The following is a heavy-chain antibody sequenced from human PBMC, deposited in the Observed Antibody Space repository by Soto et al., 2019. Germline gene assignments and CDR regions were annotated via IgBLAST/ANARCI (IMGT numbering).Heavy chain of an antibody. CDR3: ARVVIVVVPPATVGPYYYYYMDV. CDR2: IYYSGST. V-gene: IGHV4-31*03. Sequence: QVELQESGPGLVKPSQTLSLTCTVSGGYISSGGYYWSWIRQHPGKGLEWIGYIYYSGSTYYNPSLKSRVTISVDTSKNQFSLKLSSVTAADTAVYYCARVVIVVVPPATVGPYYYYYMDVCGKGTTVTVSS. CDR1: GGYISSGGYY. J-gene: IGHJ6*03. D-gene: IGHD2-2*01.